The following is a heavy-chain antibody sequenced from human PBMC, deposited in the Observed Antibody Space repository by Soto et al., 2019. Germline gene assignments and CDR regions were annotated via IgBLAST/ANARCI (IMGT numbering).Heavy chain of an antibody. CDR2: ISAYNGNT. J-gene: IGHJ4*02. Sequence: GASVKVCCKASGYAFASCGRRWVRQAPGQGLEWMGWISAYNGNTNYTQKLQGRVTMTTDTSTSTAYMELRSLRSDDTAVYYCASGLRFLEWWDLAYWGQGTLVTVSS. D-gene: IGHD3-3*01. CDR3: ASGLRFLEWWDLAY. CDR1: GYAFASCG. V-gene: IGHV1-18*01.